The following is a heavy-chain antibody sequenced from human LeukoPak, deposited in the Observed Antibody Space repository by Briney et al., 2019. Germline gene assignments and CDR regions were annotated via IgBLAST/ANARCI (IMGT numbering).Heavy chain of an antibody. CDR3: ARDLSSGWLTPETFDI. V-gene: IGHV1-46*01. CDR1: GYTFTSYD. J-gene: IGHJ3*02. Sequence: ASVKVSCKASGYTFTSYDLNWVRRATGQGLEWMGIINPSGGSTSYAQKFQGRVTMTRDTSTSTVYMELSSLRSEDTAVYYCARDLSSGWLTPETFDIWGQGTMVTVSS. CDR2: INPSGGST. D-gene: IGHD6-19*01.